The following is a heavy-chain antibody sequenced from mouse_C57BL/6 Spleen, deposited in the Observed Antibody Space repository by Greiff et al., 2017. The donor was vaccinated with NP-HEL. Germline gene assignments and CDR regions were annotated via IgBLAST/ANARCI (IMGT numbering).Heavy chain of an antibody. CDR1: GYAFTNYL. D-gene: IGHD1-1*01. Sequence: QVQLQQSGAELVRPGTSVKVSCKASGYAFTNYLIEWVKQRPGQGLEWIGVINPGSGGTNYNEKFKGKATLTADKSSSTAYMQLSSLTSEDSAVYFCARGGTTVVANYYAMDDWGQGTSVTVSS. J-gene: IGHJ4*01. CDR2: INPGSGGT. V-gene: IGHV1-54*01. CDR3: ARGGTTVVANYYAMDD.